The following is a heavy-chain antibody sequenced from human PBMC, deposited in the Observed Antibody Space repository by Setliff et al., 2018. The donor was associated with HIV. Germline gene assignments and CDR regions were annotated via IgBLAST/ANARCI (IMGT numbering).Heavy chain of an antibody. V-gene: IGHV4-34*01. Sequence: ETLSLTCAVYGGSFSGFYWTFIRQSPGKGLEWIGEITHSGSTTYDPSLKSRITVSVDTSKNQFSLKLTSVTAADMGVYYCARGRKKTLAVSGTRYFDFWGQGTLVTVSS. J-gene: IGHJ4*02. D-gene: IGHD6-19*01. CDR3: ARGRKKTLAVSGTRYFDF. CDR1: GGSFSGFY. CDR2: ITHSGST.